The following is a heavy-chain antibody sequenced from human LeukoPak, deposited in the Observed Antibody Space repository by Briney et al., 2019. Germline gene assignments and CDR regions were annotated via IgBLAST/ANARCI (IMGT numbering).Heavy chain of an antibody. D-gene: IGHD2-15*01. CDR3: AREMAALGDPEYYFDY. J-gene: IGHJ4*02. CDR2: IIPLFGAA. V-gene: IGHV1-69*06. CDR1: GDTFSSYA. Sequence: SVKVSCKASGDTFSSYAINWVRQAPGQGLEWMGGIIPLFGAANYAQKFQDRVTITADKSTGTAYMDLSSLRSEDTAVYYCAREMAALGDPEYYFDYWGQGTLVTVSS.